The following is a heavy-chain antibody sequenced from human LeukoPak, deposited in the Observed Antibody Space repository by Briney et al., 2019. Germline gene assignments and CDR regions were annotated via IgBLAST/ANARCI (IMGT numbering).Heavy chain of an antibody. D-gene: IGHD5-24*01. CDR1: GFTVSSNY. J-gene: IGHJ4*02. CDR2: IKSKTDGGTT. Sequence: PGGSLRLSCAASGFTVSSNYMSWVRQAPGKGLEWVGRIKSKTDGGTTDYAAPVKGRFIISRDDSKNTLYLQMNSLKTEDTAVYYCTTPQRRDGYNWNLRALDYWGQGTLVTVSS. CDR3: TTPQRRDGYNWNLRALDY. V-gene: IGHV3-15*01.